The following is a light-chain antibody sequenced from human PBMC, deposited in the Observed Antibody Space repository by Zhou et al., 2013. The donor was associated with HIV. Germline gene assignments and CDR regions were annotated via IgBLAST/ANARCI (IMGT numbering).Light chain of an antibody. CDR1: QSVTGSR. V-gene: IGKV3-20*01. J-gene: IGKJ1*01. CDR3: QQYSASNRWT. CDR2: DAS. Sequence: EIVLTQSPGTLSLPPGERAALSCRASQSVTGSRVAWYQQKPGQTPRLLIYDASNRATGIPARFSAGGSGTDFTLTISRLEPEDFALYYCQQYSASNRWTFGQGTRVEIK.